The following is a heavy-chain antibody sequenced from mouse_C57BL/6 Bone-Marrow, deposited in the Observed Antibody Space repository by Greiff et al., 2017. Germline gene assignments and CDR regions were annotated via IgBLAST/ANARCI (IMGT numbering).Heavy chain of an antibody. CDR3: AIEYPTPQFITTVVATDAMDY. J-gene: IGHJ4*01. D-gene: IGHD1-1*01. CDR2: IYPGSGST. Sequence: QVQLQQPGAELVKPGASVKMSCKASGYTFTSYWITWVKQRPGQGLEWIGDIYPGSGSTNYNEKFKSKATLTVDTSSSTAYMQLSSLTSEDSAVYYCAIEYPTPQFITTVVATDAMDYWGQRTSVTVSS. CDR1: GYTFTSYW. V-gene: IGHV1-55*01.